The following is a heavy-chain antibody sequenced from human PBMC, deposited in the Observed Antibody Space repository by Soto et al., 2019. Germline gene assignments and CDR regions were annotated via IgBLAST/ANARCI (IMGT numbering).Heavy chain of an antibody. J-gene: IGHJ5*02. CDR2: ISPSGGST. Sequence: QVQLVQSGAEVKKPGASVKVSCKASGYTFTDYYMHWVRQAPGQGLEWMGIISPSGGSTYAQKFQGRVTVTRDTSTSTVCMELSSLRSEDTAVYYCARDGSSDWLTWFDPWGQGTLVTVSS. D-gene: IGHD6-19*01. CDR1: GYTFTDYY. CDR3: ARDGSSDWLTWFDP. V-gene: IGHV1-46*01.